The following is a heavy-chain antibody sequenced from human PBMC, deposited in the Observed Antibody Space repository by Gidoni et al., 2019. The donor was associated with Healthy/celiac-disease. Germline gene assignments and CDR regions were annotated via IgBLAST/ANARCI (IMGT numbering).Heavy chain of an antibody. CDR1: GGSISSYY. D-gene: IGHD6-19*01. J-gene: IGHJ4*02. V-gene: IGHV4-59*08. CDR2: IYYSGST. CDR3: ARQRFSYSSGWSDFDY. Sequence: QVQLQESGPGLVKPSETLSLTCPVSGGSISSYYWSWIRQPPGKGLEWIGYIYYSGSTNYNPSLKSRVTISVDTSKNQFSLKLSSVTAADTAVYYCARQRFSYSSGWSDFDYWGQGTLVTVSS.